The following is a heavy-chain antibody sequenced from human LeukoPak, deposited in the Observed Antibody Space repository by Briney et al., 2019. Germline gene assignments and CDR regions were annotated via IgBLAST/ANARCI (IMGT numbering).Heavy chain of an antibody. CDR3: ARGLGGPNYYYMDV. D-gene: IGHD2-15*01. V-gene: IGHV4-59*01. Sequence: SETLSLTCSVSGDSIDIYYWSWLRQPPGKGLEYIGYINYSGNTNYNPSLRGRVTTSLDTKNQFSLKLTSVTAADTAIYYCARGLGGPNYYYMDVWGKGTTVIISS. J-gene: IGHJ6*03. CDR1: GDSIDIYY. CDR2: INYSGNT.